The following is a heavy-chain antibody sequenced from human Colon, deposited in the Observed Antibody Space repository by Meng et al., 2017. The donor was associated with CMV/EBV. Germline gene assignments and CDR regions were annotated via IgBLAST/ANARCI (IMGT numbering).Heavy chain of an antibody. CDR3: ARGGVVVAIKGPAD. Sequence: GESLKISCAASGFQFNNFAMHWVRQAPGKGPEWVAFISYDGYSKEYADSVNGWFTISRDNSKNTVDLQINGLRLDDTALYYCARGGVVVAIKGPADWGQGTLVTVSS. V-gene: IGHV3-30*17. CDR2: ISYDGYSK. D-gene: IGHD3-22*01. J-gene: IGHJ4*02. CDR1: GFQFNNFA.